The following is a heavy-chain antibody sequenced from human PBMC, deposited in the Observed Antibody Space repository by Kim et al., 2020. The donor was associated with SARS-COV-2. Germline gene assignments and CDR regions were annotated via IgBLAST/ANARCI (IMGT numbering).Heavy chain of an antibody. V-gene: IGHV1-2*06. D-gene: IGHD1-1*01. CDR3: ARTGKGGTAYYYGMDV. CDR1: GYTFTGYY. Sequence: ASVKVSCKASGYTFTGYYMHWVRQAPGQGLEWMGRINPNSGGTNYRVTMTRDTSISTAYMELSRLRSDDTAVYYCARTGKGGTAYYYGMDVWGQGTTVTVSS. CDR2: INPNSGGT. J-gene: IGHJ6*02.